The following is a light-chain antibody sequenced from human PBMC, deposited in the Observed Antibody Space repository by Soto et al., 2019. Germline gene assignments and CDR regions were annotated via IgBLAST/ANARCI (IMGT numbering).Light chain of an antibody. CDR2: EVT. Sequence: QSPLTQPASVSGSLGQSITISCTGTSSDVGGYNYVSWYQQHPGQAPKLLIHEVTNRPSRISDRFSGSKSANTASLTISGLRAEDEAHYYCSSYTTFRTPHVAFGGGTKLTVL. J-gene: IGLJ2*01. CDR1: SSDVGGYNY. V-gene: IGLV2-14*01. CDR3: SSYTTFRTPHVA.